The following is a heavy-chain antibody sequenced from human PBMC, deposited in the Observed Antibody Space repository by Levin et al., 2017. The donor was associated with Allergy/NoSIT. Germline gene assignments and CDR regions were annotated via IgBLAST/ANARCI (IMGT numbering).Heavy chain of an antibody. CDR3: VRFQYTSGIPSL. Sequence: WASVKVSCKASGYTFTSYDINWVRQAPGQGLEWMAWMNPDIESTDSAQKFQGRVTMTWNTSTSTAYIELSSLRSDDTAVYYCVRFQYTSGIPSLWGQGTLVTVSS. CDR1: GYTFTSYD. D-gene: IGHD6-19*01. CDR2: MNPDIEST. V-gene: IGHV1-8*01. J-gene: IGHJ4*02.